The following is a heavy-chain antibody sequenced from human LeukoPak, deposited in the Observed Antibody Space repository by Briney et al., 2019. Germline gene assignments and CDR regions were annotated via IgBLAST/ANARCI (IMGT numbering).Heavy chain of an antibody. CDR1: GGSISSYY. CDR3: ARRIVGPLILGRFPDWFDP. CDR2: ICDSGSS. Sequence: PSGALSLTCTVSGGSISSYYWSWIRQPPGKGLEWIGYICDSGSSNYNPSLKSRVTISVDTSKNQFSLKLSSVTAADTAVYYCARRIVGPLILGRFPDWFDPWGQGTLVTVSA. J-gene: IGHJ5*02. D-gene: IGHD3-3*01. V-gene: IGHV4-59*08.